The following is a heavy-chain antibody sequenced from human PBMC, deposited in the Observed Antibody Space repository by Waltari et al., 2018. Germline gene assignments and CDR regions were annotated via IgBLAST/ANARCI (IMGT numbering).Heavy chain of an antibody. CDR2: INQGGSAI. CDR1: GFTLKNYW. CDR3: ARVAYDSWNFDF. V-gene: IGHV3-7*01. Sequence: EVKLVESGGGLVQPGESLRLSCAASGFTLKNYWMTWVRQAPGKGLEWVANINQGGSAIFYVDSVKGRFTISRDDAKNSLYLQMNSLRAEDMAVYYCARVAYDSWNFDFWGQGTMVTVSS. D-gene: IGHD3-22*01. J-gene: IGHJ3*01.